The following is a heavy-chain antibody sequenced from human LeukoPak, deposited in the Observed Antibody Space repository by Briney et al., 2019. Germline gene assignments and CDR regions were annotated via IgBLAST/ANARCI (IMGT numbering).Heavy chain of an antibody. CDR1: GFNFGSNG. J-gene: IGHJ4*02. Sequence: GRSLRLSCAASGFNFGSNGMHWVRQAPGKGLEWVAAMWYDGSRKDYAGSVKGRFTVSRDVPKNTLYLQMNSLRAEDTAVYYCAKDGRDWSFDYWGQGTLVTVSS. CDR3: AKDGRDWSFDY. V-gene: IGHV3-33*06. CDR2: MWYDGSRK. D-gene: IGHD2-21*01.